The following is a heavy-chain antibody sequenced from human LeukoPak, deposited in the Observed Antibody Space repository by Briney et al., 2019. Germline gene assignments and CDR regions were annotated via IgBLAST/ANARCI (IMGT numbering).Heavy chain of an antibody. Sequence: GGSLRLSCAASGFTLSSYAMSWVRQAPGKGLEWVSAISGSGGSTYYADSVKGRFTISRDNSRNTLYLQMNSLRAEDTAVYYWAKDRKWPGRTDYFDYWGQGTLVTVSS. CDR2: ISGSGGST. D-gene: IGHD1-1*01. V-gene: IGHV3-23*01. CDR3: AKDRKWPGRTDYFDY. CDR1: GFTLSSYA. J-gene: IGHJ4*02.